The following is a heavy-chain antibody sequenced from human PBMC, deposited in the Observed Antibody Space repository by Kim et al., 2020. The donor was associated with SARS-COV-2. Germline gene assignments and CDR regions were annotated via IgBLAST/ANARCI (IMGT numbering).Heavy chain of an antibody. V-gene: IGHV4-59*13. D-gene: IGHD6-19*01. CDR3: ASDFQSSGWYYGMDV. CDR1: GGSISSYY. Sequence: SETLSLTCTVSGGSISSYYWSWIRQRPGKGLEWIGFIYYSGSTYYNPSLKSRVTISVDTSKNQFSLKMSSVTAADTAVYYSASDFQSSGWYYGMDVWGQGTTVTVSS. CDR2: IYYSGST. J-gene: IGHJ6*02.